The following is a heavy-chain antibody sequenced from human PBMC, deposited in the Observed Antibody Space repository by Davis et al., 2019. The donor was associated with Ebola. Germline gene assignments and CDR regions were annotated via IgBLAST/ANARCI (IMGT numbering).Heavy chain of an antibody. V-gene: IGHV3-9*01. Sequence: SLKISCAASGFTFDDYAMHWVRQAPGKGLEWVSGISWNSGSIGYADSVKGRFTISRDNAKNSLYLQMNSLRAEDTALYYCAKVPYCGGDCFTASYFDYWGQGTLVTVSS. D-gene: IGHD2-21*01. J-gene: IGHJ4*02. CDR3: AKVPYCGGDCFTASYFDY. CDR1: GFTFDDYA. CDR2: ISWNSGSI.